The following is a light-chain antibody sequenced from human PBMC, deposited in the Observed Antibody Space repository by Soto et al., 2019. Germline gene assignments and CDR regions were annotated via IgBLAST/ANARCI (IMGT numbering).Light chain of an antibody. J-gene: IGKJ2*01. V-gene: IGKV3-20*01. CDR2: GAS. Sequence: VLTQSPGTLSLSPGERDTLSCRASQTVSNNYLAWYQQKPGQAPRLLIYGASSRATGIPDRFSGSGSGTDFTLTISRLEPEDFAVYYCQQYGSSISYTFGQGTKLEIK. CDR1: QTVSNNY. CDR3: QQYGSSISYT.